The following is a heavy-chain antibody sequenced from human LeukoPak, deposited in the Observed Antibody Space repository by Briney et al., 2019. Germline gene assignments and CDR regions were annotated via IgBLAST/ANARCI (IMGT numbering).Heavy chain of an antibody. V-gene: IGHV4-34*01. CDR2: INHSGST. J-gene: IGHJ5*02. Sequence: SETLSLTCAVYGGSFSGYYWSWIRQPPGKGLEWIGEINHSGSTNYNPSLKSRVTISVDTSKNQFSLKLSSVTAADTAVYYCARRYRGGQLNWFDPWGQGTLVTVSS. CDR3: ARRYRGGQLNWFDP. D-gene: IGHD3-10*01. CDR1: GGSFSGYY.